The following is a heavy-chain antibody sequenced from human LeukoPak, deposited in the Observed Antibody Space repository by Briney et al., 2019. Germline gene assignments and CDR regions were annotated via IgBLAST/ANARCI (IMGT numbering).Heavy chain of an antibody. D-gene: IGHD3-16*02. CDR3: ARVIHDYVWGSYRYFDY. V-gene: IGHV4-59*01. Sequence: PSETLSLTCTVSGGSISSYYWSWIRQPPGKGLEWIGYIYYSGSTNYNPSLKSRVTISVDTSKNQFSLKLSSVTAADTAVYYCARVIHDYVWGSYRYFDYWGQGTLVTVSS. CDR2: IYYSGST. CDR1: GGSISSYY. J-gene: IGHJ4*02.